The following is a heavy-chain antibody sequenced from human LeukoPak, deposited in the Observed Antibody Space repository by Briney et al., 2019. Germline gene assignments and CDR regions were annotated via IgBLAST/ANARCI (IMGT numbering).Heavy chain of an antibody. J-gene: IGHJ6*02. V-gene: IGHV1-69*01. D-gene: IGHD6-13*01. Sequence: ASVKLSCKASGGTFSSYAISWVRQAPGQGLEWMGGIIPIFGTANYAQKFQGRVTITADESTSTAYMELSSLRSEDTAVYYCARTYSSSWYTLGGYGMDVWGQGTTVTVSS. CDR1: GGTFSSYA. CDR3: ARTYSSSWYTLGGYGMDV. CDR2: IIPIFGTA.